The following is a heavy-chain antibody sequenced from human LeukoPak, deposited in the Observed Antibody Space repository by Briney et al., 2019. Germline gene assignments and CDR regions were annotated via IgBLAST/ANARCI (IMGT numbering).Heavy chain of an antibody. Sequence: PGGSLRLSCVASGLTFSSFEMNWVRQAPGKGLEWVSYISSSGSTIYYADPVKGRFTISRDNSKNTLYLQMNSLRAEDTAVYYCAGQYHDVLTGYRPLDYWGQGTLVTVSS. J-gene: IGHJ4*02. CDR3: AGQYHDVLTGYRPLDY. CDR1: GLTFSSFE. V-gene: IGHV3-48*03. CDR2: ISSSGSTI. D-gene: IGHD3-9*01.